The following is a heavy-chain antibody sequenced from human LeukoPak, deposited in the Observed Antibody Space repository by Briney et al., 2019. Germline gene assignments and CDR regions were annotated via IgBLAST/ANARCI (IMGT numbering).Heavy chain of an antibody. CDR2: IKPDESEK. CDR3: ARSRFYFDY. J-gene: IGHJ4*02. V-gene: IGHV3-7*01. Sequence: GGSLRLSCEASGFRFSSYGLHWVRQAPGKGLEWVAKIKPDESEKDHVDSVKGRFTISRDNAKNSLYLQLNSLRAEDTAVYYCARSRFYFDYWGQGALVTVSS. CDR1: GFRFSSYG.